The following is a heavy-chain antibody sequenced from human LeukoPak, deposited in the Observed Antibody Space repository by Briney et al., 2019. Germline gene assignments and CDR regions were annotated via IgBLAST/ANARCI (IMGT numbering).Heavy chain of an antibody. Sequence: GGSLRLSCAASGFTFSSYAMSWVRQAPGKGLEWVSAISDSGGSTYYADSVKGRFTIPRDNSKNTLYLQMNSLSAEDTAVYHCAKEGGTYSTGWYWFDPWGQGTLVTVSS. CDR3: AKEGGTYSTGWYWFDP. CDR2: ISDSGGST. J-gene: IGHJ5*02. D-gene: IGHD6-19*01. CDR1: GFTFSSYA. V-gene: IGHV3-23*01.